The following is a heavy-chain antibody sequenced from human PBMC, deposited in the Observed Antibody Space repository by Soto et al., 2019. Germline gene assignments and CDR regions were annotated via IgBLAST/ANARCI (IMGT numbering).Heavy chain of an antibody. D-gene: IGHD2-8*01. CDR2: ISSDGGSI. J-gene: IGHJ4*02. Sequence: EVQLVESGGGLVQPGGSLRLSCAASGFTFSSFAMHWVRQAPGKGLEYVSAISSDGGSIYYADSVKGRFTISRDNSKKTLYLQMGSLRAEDMAVYYCARDRCTKAVCYAPSDYWGQGTLVTVSS. V-gene: IGHV3-64*07. CDR1: GFTFSSFA. CDR3: ARDRCTKAVCYAPSDY.